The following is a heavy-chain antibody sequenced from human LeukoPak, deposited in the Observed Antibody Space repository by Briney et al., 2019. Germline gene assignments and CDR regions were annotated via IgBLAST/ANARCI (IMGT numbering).Heavy chain of an antibody. J-gene: IGHJ5*02. D-gene: IGHD6-13*01. Sequence: PSETLSLTCTVSGGSISSYYWSWIRQPPGKGLEWIGYIYYSGSTNYNPSLKSRVTISVDTSKNQFSLKLSSVTAADTAVYYCARVPRIAAAGHNWFDPWGQGTLVTVSS. CDR3: ARVPRIAAAGHNWFDP. CDR1: GGSISSYY. V-gene: IGHV4-59*01. CDR2: IYYSGST.